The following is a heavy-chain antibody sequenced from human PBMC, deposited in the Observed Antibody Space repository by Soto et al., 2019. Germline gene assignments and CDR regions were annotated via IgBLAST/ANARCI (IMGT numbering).Heavy chain of an antibody. J-gene: IGHJ4*02. V-gene: IGHV3-30-3*01. Sequence: QVQLVESGGGVVQPGRSLRLSCTASGFTFSSYAMNWVREAPGKGLEWVAIISFAGSNKYYADSVKGRFTISRDNSKNTLYLQMSSLRPEYTAVYYCARGPSTVTTIDYWGQGTLVTVSS. CDR1: GFTFSSYA. D-gene: IGHD4-4*01. CDR3: ARGPSTVTTIDY. CDR2: ISFAGSNK.